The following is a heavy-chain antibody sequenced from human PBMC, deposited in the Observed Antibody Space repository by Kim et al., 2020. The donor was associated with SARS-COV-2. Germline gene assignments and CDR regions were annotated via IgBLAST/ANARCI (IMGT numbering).Heavy chain of an antibody. D-gene: IGHD2-8*01. V-gene: IGHV1-3*01. CDR3: ARPSFCSNGVCPYYDY. CDR1: GFTFTNYA. Sequence: ASVKVSCKASGFTFTNYAIHWVRQAPGQRLERMGWVNAGDATTKYSEKFLGRVTMTRDTSTGTVYMVLSSLRSEDTAVYYCARPSFCSNGVCPYYDYWGQ. CDR2: VNAGDATT. J-gene: IGHJ4*02.